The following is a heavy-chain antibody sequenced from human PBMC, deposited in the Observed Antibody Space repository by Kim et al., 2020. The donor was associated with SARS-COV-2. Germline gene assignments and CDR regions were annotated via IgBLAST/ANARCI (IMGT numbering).Heavy chain of an antibody. D-gene: IGHD3-10*01. J-gene: IGHJ5*02. CDR1: GGSISSSSYY. V-gene: IGHV4-39*01. CDR3: ARQGVNRVWFGEPLGWFDP. CDR2: IYYSGST. Sequence: SETLSLTCTVSGGSISSSSYYWGWIRQPPGKGLEWIGSIYYSGSTYYNPSLKSRVTISVDTSKNQFSLKLSSVTAADTAVYYCARQGVNRVWFGEPLGWFDPWGQGTLVTVSS.